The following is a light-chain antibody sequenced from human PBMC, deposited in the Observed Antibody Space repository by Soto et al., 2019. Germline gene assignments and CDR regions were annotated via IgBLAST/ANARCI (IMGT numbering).Light chain of an antibody. CDR2: GVS. CDR1: SSDVGGYNY. J-gene: IGLJ3*02. CDR3: SSYAGSNDLV. Sequence: QSALTQPPSASGSPGQSVTISCIGTSSDVGGYNYVSWYQQHPGKAPKLIISGVSKRPSGVPDRFSGSKSGNTASLTVSGLQAEDEADYFCSSYAGSNDLVFGGGTKLTVL. V-gene: IGLV2-8*01.